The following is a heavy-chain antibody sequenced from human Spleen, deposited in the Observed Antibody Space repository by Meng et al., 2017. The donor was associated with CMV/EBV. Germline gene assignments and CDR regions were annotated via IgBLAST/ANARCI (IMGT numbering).Heavy chain of an antibody. V-gene: IGHV4-59*01. CDR3: ARVQRSSVPAAWVIDAFDI. Sequence: SETLSLTCSVSGASMTSYYWNWIRQPPGKGLEWIGYIDYSGKTNYSPSLRSRVTASVDTSKNQFSLRLTSVTAADTAVYYCARVQRSSVPAAWVIDAFDIWGQGTTVTVSS. J-gene: IGHJ3*02. D-gene: IGHD3-16*02. CDR1: GASMTSYY. CDR2: IDYSGKT.